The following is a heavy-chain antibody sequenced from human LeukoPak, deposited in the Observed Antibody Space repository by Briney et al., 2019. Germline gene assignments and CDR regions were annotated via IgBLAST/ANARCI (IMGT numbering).Heavy chain of an antibody. V-gene: IGHV3-66*01. D-gene: IGHD3-10*01. CDR3: ATGERMVRGDGVDY. J-gene: IGHJ4*02. CDR2: IYSGGST. CDR1: GFTVRYNY. Sequence: PGGSLRLSCAASGFTVRYNYMSWVRQAPGKGLEWVSVIYSGGSTYYADSVKGRFTISRDNSKNTLYLQMNSLRAEDTAVYFCATGERMVRGDGVDYWGQGTLVTVSS.